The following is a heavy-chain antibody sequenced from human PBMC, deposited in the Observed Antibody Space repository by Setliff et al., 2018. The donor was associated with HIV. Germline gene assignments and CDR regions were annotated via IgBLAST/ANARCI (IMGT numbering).Heavy chain of an antibody. CDR3: ASGKGVGGVIITVGLDV. V-gene: IGHV1-8*01. Sequence: GASVKVSCKASGHTFSNSGIHWVRRATGQGLEWMGWMNPNTGVAGDALKFHGRVTMTRDTSISTAYMELSSLTSEYTAVYWCASGKGVGGVIITVGLDVWGKVTTVTVSS. J-gene: IGHJ6*04. D-gene: IGHD3-10*01. CDR1: GHTFSNSG. CDR2: MNPNTGVA.